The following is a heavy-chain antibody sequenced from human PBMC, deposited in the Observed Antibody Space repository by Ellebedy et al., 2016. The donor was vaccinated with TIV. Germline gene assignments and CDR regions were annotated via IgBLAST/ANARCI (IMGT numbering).Heavy chain of an antibody. V-gene: IGHV3-23*01. D-gene: IGHD1-1*01. J-gene: IGHJ4*02. CDR1: GFTFSSHA. Sequence: GESLKISCAASGFTFSSHAMTWVRQAPGKGLEWVSVISVSGATAYYADSVNGRFTVSRDHADNSLYLQMDILRDEDTAVYYCARTEKGTFYVDYWGQGTLVTVSS. CDR3: ARTEKGTFYVDY. CDR2: ISVSGATA.